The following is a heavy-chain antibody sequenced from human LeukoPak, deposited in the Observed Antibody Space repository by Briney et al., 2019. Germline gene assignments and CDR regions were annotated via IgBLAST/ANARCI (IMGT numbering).Heavy chain of an antibody. J-gene: IGHJ4*02. CDR3: ARVTAVATRNNYEYYFDY. CDR2: IYYSGST. CDR1: GGSISSSSYY. D-gene: IGHD5-12*01. V-gene: IGHV4-61*01. Sequence: PSETLSLTCTVSGGSISSSSYYWSWIRQPPGRGLEWIGYIYYSGSTNYNPSLKSRVTISVDTSKNQFSLKLSSVTAADTAVYYCARVTAVATRNNYEYYFDYWGQGTLVTVSS.